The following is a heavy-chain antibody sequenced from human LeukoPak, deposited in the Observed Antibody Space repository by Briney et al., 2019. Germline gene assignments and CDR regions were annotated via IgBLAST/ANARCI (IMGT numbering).Heavy chain of an antibody. CDR1: GFTFSSYG. CDR3: AKDKLGSGWEDDY. Sequence: PGGTLRLSCAASGFTFSSYGMSWVRQAPGKGLEWVSAISGSGGSTYYADSVKGRFTISRDNSKNTLYLQMNSLRAEDTAVYYCAKDKLGSGWEDDYWGQGTLVTVSS. V-gene: IGHV3-23*01. D-gene: IGHD6-19*01. J-gene: IGHJ4*02. CDR2: ISGSGGST.